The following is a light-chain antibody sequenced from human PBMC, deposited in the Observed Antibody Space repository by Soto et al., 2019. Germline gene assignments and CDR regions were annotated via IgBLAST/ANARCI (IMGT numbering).Light chain of an antibody. CDR3: QQFNSYPLT. CDR1: QGISSY. V-gene: IGKV1-9*01. J-gene: IGKJ1*01. Sequence: DIHFTQSPSFLSESVGDRVTITCRASQGISSYLAWYQQKPGKDPKLLIYAASTLQSGVPSRFSVSGSGTEFPLTISSLQPEDFATYYCQQFNSYPLTFGQGTKFEIK. CDR2: AAS.